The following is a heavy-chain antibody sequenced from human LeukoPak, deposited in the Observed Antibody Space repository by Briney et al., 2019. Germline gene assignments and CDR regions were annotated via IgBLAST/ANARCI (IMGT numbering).Heavy chain of an antibody. CDR2: IGTGLSIT. CDR3: GRGPTHTPPT. V-gene: IGHV3-48*01. Sequence: SGGSLRLSCAASGFAFSSNSMNWVRQAPGKGLEWIAYIGTGLSITYYADSVKGRFTISRDNAKNSVYLQMNSLRVEETAVYYCGRGPTHTPPTWGRGTLVTVCS. D-gene: IGHD1-14*01. CDR1: GFAFSSNS. J-gene: IGHJ4*01.